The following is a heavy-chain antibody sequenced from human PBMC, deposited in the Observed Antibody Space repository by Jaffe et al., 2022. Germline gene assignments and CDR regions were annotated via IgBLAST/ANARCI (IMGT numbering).Heavy chain of an antibody. CDR2: VSRSGPAT. CDR3: ARLAAVGDTDYYYMDI. Sequence: EVQLLESGGGLVQPGGSLRLSCAASGFTFSSYAMSWVRQAPGKGLEWVSVVSRSGPATHYADFVRGRFTISRDNSKNTLYLQMNSLRAEHTAVYYCARLAAVGDTDYYYMDIWGKGTTVTVSS. J-gene: IGHJ6*03. CDR1: GFTFSSYA. V-gene: IGHV3-23*01. D-gene: IGHD2-15*01.